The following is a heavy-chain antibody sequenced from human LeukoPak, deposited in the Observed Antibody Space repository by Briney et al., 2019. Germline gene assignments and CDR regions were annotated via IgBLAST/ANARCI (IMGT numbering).Heavy chain of an antibody. Sequence: GASVKVSCKVSGYTLTELSMHWVRQAPGKGLEWMGGFDPEDGETIYAQKFQGRVTMTEDTSTDTAYMELNSLRSEDTAVYYCARGVHYYDSSGYFAGWFDPWGQGTLVTVSS. CDR3: ARGVHYYDSSGYFAGWFDP. CDR1: GYTLTELS. V-gene: IGHV1-24*01. CDR2: FDPEDGET. J-gene: IGHJ5*02. D-gene: IGHD3-22*01.